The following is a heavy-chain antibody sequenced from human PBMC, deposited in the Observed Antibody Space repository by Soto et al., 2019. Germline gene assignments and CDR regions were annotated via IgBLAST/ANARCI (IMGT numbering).Heavy chain of an antibody. J-gene: IGHJ4*02. CDR2: IYHSVST. V-gene: IGHV4-4*02. D-gene: IGHD2-2*01. CDR3: ARLIRCKTTSCYFDF. Sequence: SETLSLTCAVSGGSISSSNWWSWVRQPPGKGLEWIGEIYHSVSTNYNPSLKSRVTISVDKSKNQFSLKLSSVTAADTAVFYYARLIRCKTTSCYFDFWGQGTQVTVSS. CDR1: GGSISSSNW.